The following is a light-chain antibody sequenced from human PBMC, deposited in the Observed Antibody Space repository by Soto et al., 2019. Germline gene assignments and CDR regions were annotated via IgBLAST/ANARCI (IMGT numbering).Light chain of an antibody. V-gene: IGKV3-15*01. CDR2: GAS. CDR1: QSVSSN. CDR3: QKYNSAPWT. Sequence: EIVLTQSPATLSLSPGERATLSCRASQSVSSNLAWYQQKPGQAPRLLIYGASTRATGIPARFSGSGSGTDFILTISSLQPEDVATYYCQKYNSAPWTFGQGTKVDIK. J-gene: IGKJ1*01.